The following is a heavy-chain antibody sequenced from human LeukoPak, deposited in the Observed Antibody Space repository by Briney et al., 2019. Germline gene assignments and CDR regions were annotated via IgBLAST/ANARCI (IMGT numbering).Heavy chain of an antibody. D-gene: IGHD6-6*01. CDR1: GYTFTGYY. CDR3: ARDPRGRSSSSFYYGMDV. Sequence: GASVKVSCKASGYTFTGYYMHWVRQAPGQGLEWMGWINPNSGGTNYAQKFQGRVTMTRDTSISTAYMELSRLRSDDTAVYYCARDPRGRSSSSFYYGMDVWGQGTTVTVSS. V-gene: IGHV1-2*02. J-gene: IGHJ6*02. CDR2: INPNSGGT.